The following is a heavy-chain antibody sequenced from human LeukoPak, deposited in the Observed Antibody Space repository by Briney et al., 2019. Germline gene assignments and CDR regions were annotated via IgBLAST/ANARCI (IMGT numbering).Heavy chain of an antibody. CDR1: GFTFSDYY. J-gene: IGHJ4*02. D-gene: IGHD6-13*01. V-gene: IGHV3-11*06. CDR2: ISSSSSYT. CDR3: ARDRSRVIVAAGYFDY. Sequence: GGSLRLSCAASGFTFSDYYMSWIRQAPGKGLEWVSYISSSSSYTNYADSVKGRFTISRDNAKNSLYLQMNSLRAEDTAVYYCARDRSRVIVAAGYFDYWGQGTLVTVSS.